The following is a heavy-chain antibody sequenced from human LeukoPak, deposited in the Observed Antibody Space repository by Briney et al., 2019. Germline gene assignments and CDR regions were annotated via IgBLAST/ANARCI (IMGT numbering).Heavy chain of an antibody. CDR1: RGSFSNFA. Sequence: GASVKVSCKASRGSFSNFAFNWVRQAPGQGLEWMGRISPLFGKPNYAPNFQGRVTITADKSTGTAYVEMSSLRIEDTAVYFCATRIHDILTAYDWGRGTLVTVSS. D-gene: IGHD3-9*01. CDR3: ATRIHDILTAYD. J-gene: IGHJ2*01. CDR2: ISPLFGKP. V-gene: IGHV1-69*04.